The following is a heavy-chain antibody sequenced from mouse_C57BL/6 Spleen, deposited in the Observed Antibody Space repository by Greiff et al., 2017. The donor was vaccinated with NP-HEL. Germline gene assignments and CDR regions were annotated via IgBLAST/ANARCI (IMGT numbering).Heavy chain of an antibody. J-gene: IGHJ1*03. CDR2: ISSGGDYI. CDR3: TRDLGYGSSYWYFDV. D-gene: IGHD1-1*01. Sequence: EVHLVESGEGLVKPGGSLKLSCAASGFTFSSYAMSWVRQTPEKRLEWVAYISSGGDYIYYADTVKGRFTISRDNARNTLYLQMSSLKSEDTAMYYCTRDLGYGSSYWYFDVWGTGTTVTVSS. CDR1: GFTFSSYA. V-gene: IGHV5-9-1*02.